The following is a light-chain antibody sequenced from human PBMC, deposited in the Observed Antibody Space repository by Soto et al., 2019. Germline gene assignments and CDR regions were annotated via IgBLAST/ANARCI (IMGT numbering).Light chain of an antibody. V-gene: IGLV1-44*01. CDR1: NSNIGTNT. CDR2: NNN. J-gene: IGLJ2*01. Sequence: QSVLTQSPSTSGTPGQRVSISCSGSNSNIGTNTVNWYQQLPRAAPKLLIYNNNQRPSGVPDRFSGSKSGTSASLAISGLQSEDEADYYCAAWDDSLTGHVVFGGGTKVTVL. CDR3: AAWDDSLTGHVV.